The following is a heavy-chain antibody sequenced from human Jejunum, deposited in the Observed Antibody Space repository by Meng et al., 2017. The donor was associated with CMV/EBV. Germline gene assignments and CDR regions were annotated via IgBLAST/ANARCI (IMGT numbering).Heavy chain of an antibody. V-gene: IGHV3-7*01. CDR3: TGGLAADY. J-gene: IGHJ4*02. D-gene: IGHD6-19*01. CDR2: IRQDGGDK. CDR1: GLTFSNYW. Sequence: LSCAASGLTFSNYWMNWVRQAPGKGLEWVANIRQDGGDKYFADSVKGRFTISRDNARASLYLQMNSLRVEDTAVYYCTGGLAADYWGQGTRVTVSS.